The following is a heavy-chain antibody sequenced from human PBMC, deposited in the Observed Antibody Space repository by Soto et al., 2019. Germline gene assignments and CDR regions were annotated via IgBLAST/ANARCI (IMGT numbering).Heavy chain of an antibody. J-gene: IGHJ5*02. D-gene: IGHD2-2*02. Sequence: PSETLSLTCTVSGGSISSSSYYWGWIRQPPGKGQEWIGSIFYSGTTYYNPSLKSRVTISVDRSKNQFSLKLSSVTAADTALYYCARQGGYCSSTTCYRHWFDIWGQGTPVTVSS. CDR3: ARQGGYCSSTTCYRHWFDI. CDR2: IFYSGTT. V-gene: IGHV4-39*01. CDR1: GGSISSSSYY.